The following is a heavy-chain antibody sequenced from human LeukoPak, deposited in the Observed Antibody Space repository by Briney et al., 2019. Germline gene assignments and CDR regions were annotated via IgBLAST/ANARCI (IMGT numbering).Heavy chain of an antibody. Sequence: SVKVSCKASGGTFSNYAISWVRQAPGQGLEWMGGIIPMFGTADYAQRFQGRVTITADESTSTAYMELSSLRSEDTAVYYCARAYCTSTSCFHDAFVIWGQGTMVTVSS. CDR2: IIPMFGTA. V-gene: IGHV1-69*13. D-gene: IGHD2-2*01. CDR3: ARAYCTSTSCFHDAFVI. J-gene: IGHJ3*02. CDR1: GGTFSNYA.